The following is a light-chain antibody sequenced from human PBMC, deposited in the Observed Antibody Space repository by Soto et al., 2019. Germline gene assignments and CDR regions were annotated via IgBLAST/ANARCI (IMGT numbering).Light chain of an antibody. CDR2: DVS. J-gene: IGLJ1*01. Sequence: QSALTQPVSVSGSPGQSIAISCTGTSSDVGGYNYVSWYQQHPGKAPKLIIYDVSSRPSGVSNRFSGSKSGNTASLTISGLQAEDEADYYCSSYTSSTTEVFGTGTKVTVL. CDR1: SSDVGGYNY. V-gene: IGLV2-14*01. CDR3: SSYTSSTTEV.